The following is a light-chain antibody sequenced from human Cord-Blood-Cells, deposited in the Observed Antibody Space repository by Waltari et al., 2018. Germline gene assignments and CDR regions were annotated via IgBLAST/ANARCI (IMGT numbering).Light chain of an antibody. J-gene: IGKJ1*01. Sequence: DIQMTQSPSSLSASVLDSVSITCRASQSISSYLNWYQQKPGKAPKLLIYPASSLQSGVPSRFSGSGSGTDFTLTISSLQPEDFATYYCQQSYSTPPTFGQGTKVEIK. CDR3: QQSYSTPPT. CDR1: QSISSY. V-gene: IGKV1-39*01. CDR2: PAS.